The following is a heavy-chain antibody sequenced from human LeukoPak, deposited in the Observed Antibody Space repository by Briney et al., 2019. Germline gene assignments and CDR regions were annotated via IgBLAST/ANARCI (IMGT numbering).Heavy chain of an antibody. Sequence: GGSLRLSCVGSGFMFSSYAMSWVRQAPGKGLEWVSSISRSGGGSYYADSVKGRFTISRGNSKNTLYLQMNSLRAEDMAIYYCAKASLNYDSSGYYSDLDYWGQGTLVTVSS. J-gene: IGHJ4*02. CDR2: ISRSGGGS. CDR3: AKASLNYDSSGYYSDLDY. CDR1: GFMFSSYA. V-gene: IGHV3-23*01. D-gene: IGHD3-22*01.